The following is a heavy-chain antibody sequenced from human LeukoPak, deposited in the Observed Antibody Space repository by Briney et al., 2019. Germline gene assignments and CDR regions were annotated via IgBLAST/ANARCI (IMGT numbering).Heavy chain of an antibody. CDR3: TTGFATMIVVEPY. D-gene: IGHD3-22*01. V-gene: IGHV3-15*07. CDR2: IKSKTDGGTT. Sequence: GGSLRLSCAASGFTFSSYAMNWVRQAPGKGLEWVGRIKSKTDGGTTDYAAPVKGRFTISRDDSKNTLYLQMNSLKTEDTAVYYCTTGFATMIVVEPYWGQGTLVTVSS. CDR1: GFTFSSYA. J-gene: IGHJ4*02.